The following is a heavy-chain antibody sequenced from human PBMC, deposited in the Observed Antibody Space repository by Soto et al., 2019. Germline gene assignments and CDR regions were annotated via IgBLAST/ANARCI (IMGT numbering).Heavy chain of an antibody. V-gene: IGHV3-30-3*01. CDR2: ISYDGSNK. CDR1: GFTFSSYA. J-gene: IGHJ4*02. CDR3: AYYDGSGSGKLAVDY. Sequence: QVQLVESGGGVVQPGRSLTLSCAASGFTFSSYAMHWVRQAPGKGLEWVAVISYDGSNKYYADSVKGRFTISRDNSKNTLYRQMNSLRAEDTAVYYCAYYDGSGSGKLAVDYWGQGTLVTVSS. D-gene: IGHD3-10*01.